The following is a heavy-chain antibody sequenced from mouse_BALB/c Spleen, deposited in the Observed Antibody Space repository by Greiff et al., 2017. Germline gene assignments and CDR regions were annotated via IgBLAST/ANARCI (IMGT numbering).Heavy chain of an antibody. V-gene: IGHV3-2*02. CDR2: ISYSGST. J-gene: IGHJ4*01. D-gene: IGHD2-1*01. CDR1: GYSITSDYA. CDR3: ARSDYGNPCAMDY. Sequence: EVQLQQSGPGLVKPSQSLSLTCTVTGYSITSDYAWNWIRQFPGNKLEWMGYISYSGSTSYNPSLKSRISITRDTSKNQFFLQLNSVTTEDTATYYCARSDYGNPCAMDYWGQGTSVTVSS.